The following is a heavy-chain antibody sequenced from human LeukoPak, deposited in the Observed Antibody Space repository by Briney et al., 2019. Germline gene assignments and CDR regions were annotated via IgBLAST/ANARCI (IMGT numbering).Heavy chain of an antibody. J-gene: IGHJ4*02. Sequence: GGSLRLSCAASGFTFSSYAMPWVRQAPGKGLEWVAVISYDGSNKYYADSVKGRFTISRDNSKNTLYLQMNSLRAEDTAVYYCARDRRSYDSSGYYHPGTLDYWGQGTLVTVSS. CDR1: GFTFSSYA. CDR3: ARDRRSYDSSGYYHPGTLDY. V-gene: IGHV3-30-3*01. CDR2: ISYDGSNK. D-gene: IGHD3-22*01.